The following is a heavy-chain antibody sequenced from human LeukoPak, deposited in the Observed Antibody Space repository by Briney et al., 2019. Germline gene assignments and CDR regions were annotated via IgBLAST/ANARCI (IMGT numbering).Heavy chain of an antibody. CDR2: IYYNERS. V-gene: IGHV4-59*01. J-gene: IGHJ4*02. CDR1: GGSISSYY. CDR3: ARTERMDYDFWSGTRYYFDY. Sequence: PSETLSLTCTVSGGSISSYYWSWIRQPPGKGLEWIGYIYYNERSNYNPSLKSRVTISVDTSKNQFSLKLTSVTAADTAVYYCARTERMDYDFWSGTRYYFDYWGQGTLVTVSS. D-gene: IGHD3-3*01.